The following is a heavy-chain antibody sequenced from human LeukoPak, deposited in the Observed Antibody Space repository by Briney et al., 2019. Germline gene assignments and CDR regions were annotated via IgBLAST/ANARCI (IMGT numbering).Heavy chain of an antibody. V-gene: IGHV3-30*18. J-gene: IGHJ4*02. CDR1: GFTFSSYA. D-gene: IGHD5-18*01. CDR2: MSYDGFNK. Sequence: GGSLRLSRAASGFTFSSYAMHWVRQSLGKGLEWVAVMSYDGFNKYYADSVKGRFTISRDNSKNTLYLQMNSLRAEDTAVYYCAKTKGYSYGYYFDYWGQGTLVTVSS. CDR3: AKTKGYSYGYYFDY.